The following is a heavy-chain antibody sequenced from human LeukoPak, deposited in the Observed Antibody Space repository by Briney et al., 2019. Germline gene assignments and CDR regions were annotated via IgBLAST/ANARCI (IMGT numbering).Heavy chain of an antibody. CDR2: INHSGST. CDR3: ARRDYYYHYMDV. Sequence: SETLSLTCAVYGGSFSGYYWSWIRQPPGKGLEWSGEINHSGSTNYNPSLKSRVTISVDTSKNQFSMKLSSVTAADTAVYYCARRDYYYHYMDVWGKGTTVTISS. V-gene: IGHV4-34*01. CDR1: GGSFSGYY. J-gene: IGHJ6*03.